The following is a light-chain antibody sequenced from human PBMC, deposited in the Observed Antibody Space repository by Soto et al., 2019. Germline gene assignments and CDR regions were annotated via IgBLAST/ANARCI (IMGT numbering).Light chain of an antibody. V-gene: IGKV3-11*01. CDR3: QQRTNWHLT. Sequence: ETVLTQPPATLSLSPGERATLSCRTSRSVGRSLARYQQKPGQAPRLLIYDASNRATGIPARFSGSGSGTDFTLTISSLEPEDFAIYYCQQRTNWHLTFGGGTTVEIK. CDR1: RSVGRS. J-gene: IGKJ4*01. CDR2: DAS.